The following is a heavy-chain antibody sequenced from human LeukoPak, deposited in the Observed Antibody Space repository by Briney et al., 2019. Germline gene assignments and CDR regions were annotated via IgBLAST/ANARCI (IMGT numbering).Heavy chain of an antibody. V-gene: IGHV3-21*01. CDR3: AKDLRFLEWLLAY. CDR1: GFTFSSYS. D-gene: IGHD3-3*01. CDR2: ISSSSSYI. Sequence: GGSLRLSCAASGFTFSSYSMNWVCQAPGKGLEWVSSISSSSSYIYYADSVKGRFTISRDNAKNSLYLQMNSLRAEDTAVYYCAKDLRFLEWLLAYWGQGTLVTVSS. J-gene: IGHJ4*02.